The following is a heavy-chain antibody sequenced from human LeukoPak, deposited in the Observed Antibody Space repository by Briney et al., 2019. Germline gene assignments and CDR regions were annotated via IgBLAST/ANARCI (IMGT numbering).Heavy chain of an antibody. J-gene: IGHJ4*02. CDR3: ARGDLVRTPVIPIAY. CDR1: GFTFSSYE. CDR2: ISGSGSTI. V-gene: IGHV3-48*03. Sequence: GGSLRLSCAASGFTFSSYEMNWVRQAPGKGLEWVSYISGSGSTIYYADSVKGRFTVSRDNAKNSLYLQMNSLRAEDTAVYYCARGDLVRTPVIPIAYWGQGTLVTVSS. D-gene: IGHD3-9*01.